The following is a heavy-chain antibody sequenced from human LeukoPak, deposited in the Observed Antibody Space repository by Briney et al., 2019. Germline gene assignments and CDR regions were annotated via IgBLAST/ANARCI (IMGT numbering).Heavy chain of an antibody. D-gene: IGHD2-21*01. J-gene: IGHJ6*02. CDR3: ARDRVAGHYSGMDV. V-gene: IGHV3-33*01. Sequence: GGSLRLSRAASGFTFSSYAIHWVRQAPGKGLEWVAVIWYDGSNRDYADSVKGRFTISRDNSKNTVFLQMNSLRVEDTAVYFCARDRVAGHYSGMDVWGQGTTVTVSS. CDR1: GFTFSSYA. CDR2: IWYDGSNR.